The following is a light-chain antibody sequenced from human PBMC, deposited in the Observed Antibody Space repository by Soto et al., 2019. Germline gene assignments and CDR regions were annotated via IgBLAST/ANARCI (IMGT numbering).Light chain of an antibody. CDR3: QQTYTTPFT. CDR1: QSISSY. CDR2: VGS. V-gene: IGKV1-39*01. J-gene: IGKJ4*01. Sequence: DIQMTQSPSSLSASVGDRVTITCRASQSISSYLSWYQQKPGKAPKRLIYVGSTLQSGVPSRFSGSGSGTDFTLTISSLQPEVFATYFCQQTYTTPFTFGGGTKVDVK.